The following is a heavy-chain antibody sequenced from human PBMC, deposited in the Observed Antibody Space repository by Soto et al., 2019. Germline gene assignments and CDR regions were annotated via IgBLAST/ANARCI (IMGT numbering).Heavy chain of an antibody. Sequence: QMRLQESGPGLVKPSETLSLTCNVFGGSISSSRYYWGWVRQPPGKGLEWIGSFYSGGNTYYNASLKSRVSISADTSKKQFSLNLTSVTAADTAMYFCTRHTGSGSHFHYWGQGTLVTVSS. D-gene: IGHD3-10*01. CDR1: GGSISSSRYY. J-gene: IGHJ4*02. CDR3: TRHTGSGSHFHY. V-gene: IGHV4-39*01. CDR2: FYSGGNT.